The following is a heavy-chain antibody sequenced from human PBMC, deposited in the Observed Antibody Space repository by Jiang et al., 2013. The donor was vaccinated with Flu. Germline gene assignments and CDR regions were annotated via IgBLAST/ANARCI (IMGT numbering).Heavy chain of an antibody. V-gene: IGHV4-59*08. CDR3: ARRDYGSGSYGI. J-gene: IGHJ4*02. CDR2: IYYSGST. CDR1: GGSISSYY. Sequence: LLKPSETLSLTCTVSGGSISSYYWSWIRQPPGKGLEWIGYIYYSGSTNYNPSLKSRVTISVDTSKNQFSLKLSSVTAADTAVYYCARRDYGSGSYGIWGQGTLVTVSS. D-gene: IGHD3-10*01.